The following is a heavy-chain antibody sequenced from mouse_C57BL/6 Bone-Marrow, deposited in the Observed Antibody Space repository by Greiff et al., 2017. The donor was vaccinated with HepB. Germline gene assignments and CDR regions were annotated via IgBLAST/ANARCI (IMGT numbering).Heavy chain of an antibody. CDR1: GYSFTGYF. V-gene: IGHV1-20*01. Sequence: EVQLQQSGPELVKPGDSVKISCKASGYSFTGYFMNWVMQSHGKSLEWIGRINPYNGDTFYNQKFKGKATLTVDKSSSTAHMELRSLTSEDSAVYCCARTGYGRTWFAYWGQGTLVTVSA. CDR3: ARTGYGRTWFAY. D-gene: IGHD1-1*01. J-gene: IGHJ3*01. CDR2: INPYNGDT.